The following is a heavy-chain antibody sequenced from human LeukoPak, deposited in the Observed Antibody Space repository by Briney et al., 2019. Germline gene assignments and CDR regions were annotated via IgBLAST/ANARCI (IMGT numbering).Heavy chain of an antibody. Sequence: GRSLRLSCAASGFTFSAYYMHWVRQAPGKGLEWVALVSNDGGIKYYGASVRGRFTISRDNPENTLYLQMNSLRADDTAVYYCAKGGEQKTFRCGMDSWGQGTLVTVSS. CDR1: GFTFSAYY. D-gene: IGHD1/OR15-1a*01. CDR3: AKGGEQKTFRCGMDS. J-gene: IGHJ4*02. CDR2: VSNDGGIK. V-gene: IGHV3-30*18.